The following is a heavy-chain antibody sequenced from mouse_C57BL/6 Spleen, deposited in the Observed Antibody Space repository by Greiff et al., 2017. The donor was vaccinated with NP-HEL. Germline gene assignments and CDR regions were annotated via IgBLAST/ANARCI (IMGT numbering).Heavy chain of an antibody. J-gene: IGHJ2*01. CDR1: GYTFTSYW. CDR3: PRIKKIVATYFDY. V-gene: IGHV1S81*02. Sequence: QVQLQQPGADLVKAGASVKMSCKASGYTFTSYWMHWVKQRLGPGLEWFAETNPTNGRTYYNEKFKSKATLTVDNSSSTAYMLLSGPTFEDPAVYYCPRIKKIVATYFDYWGQGTTLTGSS. CDR2: TNPTNGRT. D-gene: IGHD1-1*01.